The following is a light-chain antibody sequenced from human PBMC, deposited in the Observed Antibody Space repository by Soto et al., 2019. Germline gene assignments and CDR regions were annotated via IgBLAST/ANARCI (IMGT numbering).Light chain of an antibody. CDR3: QQHEDLPLT. CDR1: QGITKS. V-gene: IGKV1-33*01. Sequence: DIQMTQSPSSLSASVGDRVTITCQASQGITKSLNWYQQKPGKAPKLLIYDASILETGVPSRFTGSGSGTDFTFTIIGLQPEDIATYYCQQHEDLPLTFGPGTKVNIK. CDR2: DAS. J-gene: IGKJ3*01.